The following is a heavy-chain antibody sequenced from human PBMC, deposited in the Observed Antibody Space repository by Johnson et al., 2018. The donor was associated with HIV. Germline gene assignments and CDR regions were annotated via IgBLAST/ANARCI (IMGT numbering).Heavy chain of an antibody. CDR3: ARVTNDAFDI. Sequence: QVQLVESGGGVVQPGRSLRLSCAASGFTFSSYAMHWVRQAPGKGLEWVAVISYDGSEKYFADSVKGRFTISRDSSKNTLYLQMNSLRAGDTAVYYCARVTNDAFDIWGQGTLVTVSS. V-gene: IGHV3-30*14. CDR2: ISYDGSEK. J-gene: IGHJ3*02. CDR1: GFTFSSYA.